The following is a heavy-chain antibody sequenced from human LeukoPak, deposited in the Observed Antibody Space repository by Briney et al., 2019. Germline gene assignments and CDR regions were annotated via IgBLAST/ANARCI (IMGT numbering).Heavy chain of an antibody. CDR1: GYTFTSYG. Sequence: GASVKVSCKASGYTFTSYGISWVRQAPGQGLEWMGWISAYNGNTNYAQKLQGRVTMTTDTSTSTAYMELRSLRSDDTAVYYCARNLYYDFWSAQYYMDVWGKGTTVTVSS. J-gene: IGHJ6*03. CDR2: ISAYNGNT. V-gene: IGHV1-18*01. D-gene: IGHD3-3*01. CDR3: ARNLYYDFWSAQYYMDV.